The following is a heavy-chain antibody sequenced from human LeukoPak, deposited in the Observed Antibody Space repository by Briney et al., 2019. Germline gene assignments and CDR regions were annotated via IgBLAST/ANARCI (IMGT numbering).Heavy chain of an antibody. J-gene: IGHJ4*02. CDR2: ISYDGINI. V-gene: IGHV3-30-3*01. Sequence: GGSLRLSCTASGFTFNTYAMHWVRQTPGMGLEWVAVISYDGINIYYLDSVKGRFTISRDNSNNTLYLQITSLRSEDTAVYYCVRVPARASSAFYYFDYWGQGTLVTVSS. D-gene: IGHD3-22*01. CDR1: GFTFNTYA. CDR3: VRVPARASSAFYYFDY.